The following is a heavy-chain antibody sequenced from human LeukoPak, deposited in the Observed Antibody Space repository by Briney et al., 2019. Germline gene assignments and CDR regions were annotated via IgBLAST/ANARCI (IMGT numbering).Heavy chain of an antibody. J-gene: IGHJ4*02. CDR2: IYYSGST. CDR1: GGSISSYY. CDR3: AREGKISGSDDY. V-gene: IGHV4-59*01. D-gene: IGHD1-26*01. Sequence: SETLSLTCTVSGGSISSYYWSWIRQAPGKGLEWIGYIYYSGSTNYNPSLKSRVTISVDTSKNKFSLKLSSVTAADTAVYYCAREGKISGSDDYWGQGTLVTVSS.